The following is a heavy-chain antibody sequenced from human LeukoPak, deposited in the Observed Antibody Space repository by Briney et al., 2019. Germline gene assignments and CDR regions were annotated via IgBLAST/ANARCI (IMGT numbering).Heavy chain of an antibody. CDR1: GYTFTGYY. D-gene: IGHD3-10*01. Sequence: ASVKVSCKASGYTFTGYYMHWVRQAPGQGLEWMGWINPNSGGTNYAQKFQGRVTMTRDTSISTAYMELSRLRSDDTAVYYCASIPSYYYGSGSYYDHNSYYYYYMDVWGKGTTVTVSS. J-gene: IGHJ6*03. CDR2: INPNSGGT. CDR3: ASIPSYYYGSGSYYDHNSYYYYYMDV. V-gene: IGHV1-2*02.